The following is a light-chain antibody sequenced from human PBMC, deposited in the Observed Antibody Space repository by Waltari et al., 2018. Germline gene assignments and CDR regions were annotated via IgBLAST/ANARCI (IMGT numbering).Light chain of an antibody. J-gene: IGLJ2*01. CDR2: DVS. Sequence: QSALTQPRSVSGSPGQSVTISCTGTSSDVGGYNYVSWYQQHPGEAPKLMIYDVSKRPPGVPDRFYGSKSGNPASLTISGLQAEDEADYYCCSYAGSYSVVFGGGTKLTVL. V-gene: IGLV2-11*01. CDR3: CSYAGSYSVV. CDR1: SSDVGGYNY.